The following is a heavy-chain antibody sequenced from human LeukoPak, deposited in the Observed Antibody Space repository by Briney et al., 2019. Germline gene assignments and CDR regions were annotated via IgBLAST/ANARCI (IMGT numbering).Heavy chain of an antibody. Sequence: SETLSLTCTVSGGSISSSSYYWGWIRQPPGKGLEWIGSIYYSGSTYYNPSLKSRVTISVDTSKNQFALKLSSVTAADTAVYYCARDRSSYFDYWGQGTLVTVSS. CDR2: IYYSGST. J-gene: IGHJ4*02. D-gene: IGHD1-14*01. CDR1: GGSISSSSYY. V-gene: IGHV4-39*01. CDR3: ARDRSSYFDY.